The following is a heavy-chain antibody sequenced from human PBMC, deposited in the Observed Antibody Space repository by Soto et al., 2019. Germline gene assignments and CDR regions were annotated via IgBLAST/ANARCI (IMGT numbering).Heavy chain of an antibody. J-gene: IGHJ6*02. D-gene: IGHD5-18*01. CDR2: ISWNSGDI. CDR1: GFTFDDYA. CDR3: AKDAIHVLLGYTYGAGGMDV. V-gene: IGHV3-9*01. Sequence: GGSLRLSCAAAGFTFDDYAMHWVRLAPGKGLEWVSGISWNSGDIYYADSVKGRFTISRDNAKNSLYLQMNSLRPDDTAMYYCAKDAIHVLLGYTYGAGGMDVWGQGTTVTVSS.